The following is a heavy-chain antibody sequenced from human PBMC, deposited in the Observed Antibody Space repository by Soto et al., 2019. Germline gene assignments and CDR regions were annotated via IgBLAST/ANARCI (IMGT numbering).Heavy chain of an antibody. Sequence: QLQLQESGSGLVKPSQTLSLTCAVSGGSISSGGYSWSWIRQPPGKGLEWIGYIYHSGSTYYNPSLKCRVTVSVDRSKNQFSLKLSSVTAADTAVYYCARETNVLPGGYFDYWGQGTLVTVSS. CDR1: GGSISSGGYS. CDR2: IYHSGST. J-gene: IGHJ4*02. D-gene: IGHD3-10*01. CDR3: ARETNVLPGGYFDY. V-gene: IGHV4-30-2*01.